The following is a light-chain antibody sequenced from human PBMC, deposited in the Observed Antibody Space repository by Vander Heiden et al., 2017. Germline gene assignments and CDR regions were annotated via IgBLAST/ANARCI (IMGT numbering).Light chain of an antibody. CDR1: QGIGNN. CDR2: GAS. J-gene: IGKJ1*01. V-gene: IGKV3-15*01. Sequence: EIVMTQSPATLSVSPGERATLSCRASQGIGNNLAWYQQKPGQAPRLLIYGASTRATGFPARFSGSWSGTEFTLTISSLQSEDFAVYYCQQYSNWPQTFGQGTKVEIK. CDR3: QQYSNWPQT.